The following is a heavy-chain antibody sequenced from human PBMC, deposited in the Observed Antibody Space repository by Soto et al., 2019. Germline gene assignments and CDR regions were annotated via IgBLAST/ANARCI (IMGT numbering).Heavy chain of an antibody. CDR2: INPSGGST. CDR1: GYTFTSYY. D-gene: IGHD2-21*02. Sequence: ASVKVSCKASGYTFTSYYMHWVRQAPGQGLEWMGIINPSGGSTSYAQKFQGRVTMTRDTSTSTVYMELSSLRSEETAVYYCARGIVVVTAIWVATPYGMDVWGQGTTGTVS. CDR3: ARGIVVVTAIWVATPYGMDV. J-gene: IGHJ6*02. V-gene: IGHV1-46*01.